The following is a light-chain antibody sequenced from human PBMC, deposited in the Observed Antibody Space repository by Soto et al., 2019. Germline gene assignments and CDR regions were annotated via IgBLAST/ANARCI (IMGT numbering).Light chain of an antibody. CDR3: QQSYSTPRT. Sequence: DIHMTQSPSSLSASVGDRVTITCRASQSINSYLNWYQQKPGKAPKLLTYATSNLQSGVPSRFSGSGFGTDFTLTISSLQPEDFATYFCQQSYSTPRTFGQGTKVEIK. CDR2: ATS. V-gene: IGKV1-39*01. CDR1: QSINSY. J-gene: IGKJ1*01.